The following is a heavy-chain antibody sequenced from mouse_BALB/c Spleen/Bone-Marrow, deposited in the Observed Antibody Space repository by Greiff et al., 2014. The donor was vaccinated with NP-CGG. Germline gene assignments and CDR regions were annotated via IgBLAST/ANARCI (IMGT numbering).Heavy chain of an antibody. Sequence: DVKLQESGGGLVQPGGSLRLSCTTSGFTFTDYFVTWVRQPPGKALEWLGFIRNKPNGYTTEYNPSVKGRFTISRDNSQGILYLQMNTLRAEDSAIYYCARDYSGYFDFWGQGTTLTVSS. CDR1: GFTFTDYF. CDR3: ARDYSGYFDF. D-gene: IGHD5-1*01. J-gene: IGHJ2*01. CDR2: IRNKPNGYTT. V-gene: IGHV7-3*02.